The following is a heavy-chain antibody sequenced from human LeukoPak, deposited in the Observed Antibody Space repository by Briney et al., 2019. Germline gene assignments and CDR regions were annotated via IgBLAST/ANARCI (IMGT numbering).Heavy chain of an antibody. Sequence: GGSLRLSCEASGFRLSTYWMTWVRQAPGKGLEWVANIKEDGSEKHYVDSVKGRFTISRGNAKNSLYLQMNSLRAEDTAVYYCARDLPDFWGQGTLVTVSS. J-gene: IGHJ4*02. CDR1: GFRLSTYW. CDR2: IKEDGSEK. CDR3: ARDLPDF. V-gene: IGHV3-7*01.